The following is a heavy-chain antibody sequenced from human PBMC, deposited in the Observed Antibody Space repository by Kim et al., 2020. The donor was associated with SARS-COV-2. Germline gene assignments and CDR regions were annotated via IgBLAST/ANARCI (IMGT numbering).Heavy chain of an antibody. D-gene: IGHD3-10*01. CDR3: TTHLFTPRRRGFRMIWGATIDS. V-gene: IGHV3-15*05. CDR2: IKSKTDGETI. J-gene: IGHJ5*01. CDR1: GFTFDSAW. Sequence: GGSLRLSCAASGFTFDSAWMTWVRQAPGKGLESVGRIKSKTDGETIDYAAPVKGRFTISRDDSRNTLFLQMDSLKVEDTALYFCTTHLFTPRRRGFRMIWGATIDSWGQGTLVTVSS.